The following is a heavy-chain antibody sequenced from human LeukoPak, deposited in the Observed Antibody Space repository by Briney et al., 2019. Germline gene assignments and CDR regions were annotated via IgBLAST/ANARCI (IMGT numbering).Heavy chain of an antibody. CDR2: IGTAGDT. CDR1: GFTFSSYD. D-gene: IGHD1-26*01. J-gene: IGHJ5*02. CDR3: ARGGIVGATTDSNWFDP. Sequence: GGSLRLSCAASGFTFSSYDMHWVRQATGKGLEWVSAIGTAGDTYYPGSVKGRFTISRENAKNSLYLQMNSLRAGDTAVYYCARGGIVGATTDSNWFDPWGQGTLVTVSS. V-gene: IGHV3-13*01.